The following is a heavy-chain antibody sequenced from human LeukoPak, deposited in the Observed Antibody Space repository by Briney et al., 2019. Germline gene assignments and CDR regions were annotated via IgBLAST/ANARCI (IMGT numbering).Heavy chain of an antibody. D-gene: IGHD6-13*01. Sequence: GGSLRLSCAASGFTFSTCGMHWVRQAPGKGLEWVAFINDGGNKKDYADSVKGRLTISRDTSKNILYLQMNSLRVEDTAVYYCVKDFHNSWTFDYWGQGTLVTVSS. CDR2: INDGGNKK. CDR3: VKDFHNSWTFDY. V-gene: IGHV3-30*02. CDR1: GFTFSTCG. J-gene: IGHJ4*02.